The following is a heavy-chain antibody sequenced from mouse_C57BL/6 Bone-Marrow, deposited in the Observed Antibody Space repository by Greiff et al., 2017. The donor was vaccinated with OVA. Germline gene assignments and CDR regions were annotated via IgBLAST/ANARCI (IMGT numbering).Heavy chain of an antibody. J-gene: IGHJ3*01. D-gene: IGHD2-3*01. CDR2: IDPENGDT. Sequence: DVQLQESGAELVRPGASVKLSCTASGFNIKDDYMHWVKQRPEQGLEWIGWIDPENGDTEYASKFQGKATITADTSSNTAYLQLSSLTSEDTAVYYCTTDGYLAWFAYWGQGTLVTVSA. CDR3: TTDGYLAWFAY. V-gene: IGHV14-4*01. CDR1: GFNIKDDY.